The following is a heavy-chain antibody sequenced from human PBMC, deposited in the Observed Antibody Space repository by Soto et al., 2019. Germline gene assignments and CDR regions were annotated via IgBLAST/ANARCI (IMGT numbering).Heavy chain of an antibody. J-gene: IGHJ4*02. CDR1: GGSFSGYY. CDR3: ARDPWAADY. CDR2: INHSGST. Sequence: SETLSLTCTVSGGSFSGYYWSWIRQPPGKGLEWIGEINHSGSTNYNPSLKSRVTISVDTSKNQFSLKLSSLTAADTAVYYCARDPWAADYWGQGTLVTVSS. V-gene: IGHV4-34*01. D-gene: IGHD3-16*01.